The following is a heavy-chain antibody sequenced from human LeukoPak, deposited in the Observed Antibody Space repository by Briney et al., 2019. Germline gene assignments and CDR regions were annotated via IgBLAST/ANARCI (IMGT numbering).Heavy chain of an antibody. CDR3: ASPKGDYGDYYFDY. Sequence: SETLSLTCAVYGGSFSGYYWSWIRQPPGKGLEWLGEINHSGSTNYNPSLKSRVTISVDTSKNQFSLKLSSVTAADTAVYYCASPKGDYGDYYFDYWGQGTLVTVSS. D-gene: IGHD4-17*01. CDR2: INHSGST. CDR1: GGSFSGYY. J-gene: IGHJ4*02. V-gene: IGHV4-34*01.